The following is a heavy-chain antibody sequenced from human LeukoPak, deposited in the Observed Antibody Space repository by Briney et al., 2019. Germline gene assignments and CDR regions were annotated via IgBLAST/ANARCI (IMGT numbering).Heavy chain of an antibody. CDR1: GGSISSSSYY. CDR2: IYYSGST. CDR3: ARQRIVGATRGFDY. J-gene: IGHJ4*02. Sequence: SETLSLTCTVSGGSISSSSYYWGWIRQPPGKGLEWIGSIYYSGSTYYNPSLKSRVTISVDTSKNQFSLELSSVTAADTAVYYCARQRIVGATRGFDYWGQGTLVTVSS. V-gene: IGHV4-39*01. D-gene: IGHD1-26*01.